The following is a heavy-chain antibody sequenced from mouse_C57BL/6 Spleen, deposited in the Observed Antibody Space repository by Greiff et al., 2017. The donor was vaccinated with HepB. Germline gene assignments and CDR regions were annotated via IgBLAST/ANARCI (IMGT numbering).Heavy chain of an antibody. D-gene: IGHD1-1*01. V-gene: IGHV1-81*01. CDR2: IYPRSGNT. CDR3: ARLGFITTVVEEDY. Sequence: QVQLQQSGAELARPGASVKLSCKASGYTFTSYGISWVKQRTGQGLEWIGEIYPRSGNTYYNEKFKGKATLTADKSSSTAYMELRSLTSEDSAVYFCARLGFITTVVEEDYWGQGTTLTVSS. CDR1: GYTFTSYG. J-gene: IGHJ2*01.